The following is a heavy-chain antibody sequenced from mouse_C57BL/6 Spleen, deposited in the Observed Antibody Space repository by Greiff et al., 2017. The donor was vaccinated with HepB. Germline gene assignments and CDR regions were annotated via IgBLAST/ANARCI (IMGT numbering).Heavy chain of an antibody. CDR3: ARHDDGYYDY. CDR2: ISGGGGNT. J-gene: IGHJ2*01. Sequence: EVQLVESGGGLVKPGGSLKLSCAASGFTFSSYTMSWVRQTPEKRLEWVATISGGGGNTYYPDSVKGRFTISRDNAKNTLYLQMSSLRSEDTALYYCARHDDGYYDYWGQGTTLTVSS. CDR1: GFTFSSYT. D-gene: IGHD2-3*01. V-gene: IGHV5-9*01.